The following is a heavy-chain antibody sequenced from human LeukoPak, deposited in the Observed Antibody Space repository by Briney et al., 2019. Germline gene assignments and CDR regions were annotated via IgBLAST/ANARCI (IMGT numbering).Heavy chain of an antibody. J-gene: IGHJ5*02. D-gene: IGHD1-26*01. V-gene: IGHV5-51*01. CDR3: TRRPYSGSPNWYDP. CDR1: GHTFSNHW. Sequence: GESLQISCEASGHTFSNHWLGWVRQMPGKGLEWMGIVNLGDSETHYSPSFQGRVTISLDKSINTACLQWRSLKASDTAMYYCTRRPYSGSPNWYDPWGQGTLVTVSS. CDR2: VNLGDSET.